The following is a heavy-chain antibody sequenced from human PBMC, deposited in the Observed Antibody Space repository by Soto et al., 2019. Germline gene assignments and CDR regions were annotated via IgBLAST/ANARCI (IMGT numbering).Heavy chain of an antibody. J-gene: IGHJ6*02. Sequence: QVQLVESEGGVVQPGRSLRLSCAASGFTFSSYGMHWVRQAPGKGLEWVAVISYDGSNKYYADSVKGRFTISRDNSKNTLYLQMNSLRAEDTAVYYCAKSVLEYYYSFGMDVWGQGTTVTVSS. CDR3: AKSVLEYYYSFGMDV. CDR2: ISYDGSNK. V-gene: IGHV3-30*18. D-gene: IGHD1-1*01. CDR1: GFTFSSYG.